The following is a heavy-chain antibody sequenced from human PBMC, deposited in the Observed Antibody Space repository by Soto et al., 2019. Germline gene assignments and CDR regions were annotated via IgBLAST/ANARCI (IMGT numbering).Heavy chain of an antibody. CDR3: ARHYYESSGYYQTFDY. D-gene: IGHD3-22*01. Sequence: GGSLRLSCAASGFTFSNYGIHWVRQAPGKGLEWVAVIWYDGSNKYYADSVKGRFTISRDNSKNTLYLQMNSLRGEDTAVYFCARHYYESSGYYQTFDYWGQGTLVTSPQ. V-gene: IGHV3-33*01. CDR1: GFTFSNYG. J-gene: IGHJ4*02. CDR2: IWYDGSNK.